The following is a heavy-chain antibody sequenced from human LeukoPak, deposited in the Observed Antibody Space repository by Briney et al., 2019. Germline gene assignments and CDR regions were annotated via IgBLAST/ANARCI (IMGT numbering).Heavy chain of an antibody. D-gene: IGHD3-10*01. J-gene: IGHJ6*02. CDR1: GFTFSNYA. CDR2: SGSGDST. CDR3: AKVPYSDYGSGRPPFMDA. V-gene: IGHV3-23*01. Sequence: GGSLGLSCAASGFTFSNYAMSWVRQAPGKGLEWVSTSGSGDSTYYADSVKGRLTISRDNFKNTLHLQMNSLRAEDTALYYCAKVPYSDYGSGRPPFMDAWGQGTTVTVSS.